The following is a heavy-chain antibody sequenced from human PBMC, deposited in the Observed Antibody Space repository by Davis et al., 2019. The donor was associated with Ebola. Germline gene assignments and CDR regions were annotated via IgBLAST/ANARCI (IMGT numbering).Heavy chain of an antibody. Sequence: MPSETLSLTCAVYGGSFSGYYWSWIRQPPGKGLEWIGEINHSGSTNYNLSLKSRVTISVDTSKNQFSLKLSSVTAADTAVYYCAIPYCSSTTCSLDYWGQGTLVTVSS. CDR2: INHSGST. D-gene: IGHD2-2*01. CDR1: GGSFSGYY. V-gene: IGHV4-34*01. CDR3: AIPYCSSTTCSLDY. J-gene: IGHJ4*02.